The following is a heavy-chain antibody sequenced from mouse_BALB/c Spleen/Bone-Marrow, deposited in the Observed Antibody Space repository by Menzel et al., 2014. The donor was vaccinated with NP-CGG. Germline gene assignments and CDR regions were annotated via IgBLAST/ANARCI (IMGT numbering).Heavy chain of an antibody. CDR3: ARERTARATDAMDY. CDR1: GYSFTGYY. D-gene: IGHD3-1*01. V-gene: IGHV1-31*01. J-gene: IGHJ4*01. Sequence: VQLQQPGPELVKPGASVKISCKASGYSFTGYYMHWVKQSHVKSLEWIGRINPYNGATSYNQNFKDKASLTVDKSSSTAYMELHSLTSEDSAVYYCARERTARATDAMDYWGQGTPVTVSS. CDR2: INPYNGAT.